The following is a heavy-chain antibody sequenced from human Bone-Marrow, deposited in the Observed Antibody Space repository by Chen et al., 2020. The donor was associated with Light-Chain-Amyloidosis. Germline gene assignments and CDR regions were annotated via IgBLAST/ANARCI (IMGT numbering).Heavy chain of an antibody. V-gene: IGHV3-23*04. J-gene: IGHJ6*02. Sequence: EVLPVESGGGLVQPGGSLRLSCAASGFTLSNYAMDWVRQAPGKGLEWVSSISGGDTYNANSVKGRFTVSRDNSGNTLYLQMNSLRAEDTAVYYCAKRGSYYYYGMDVWGQGTTVTVSS. CDR1: GFTLSNYA. CDR3: AKRGSYYYYGMDV. CDR2: ISGGDT. D-gene: IGHD6-19*01.